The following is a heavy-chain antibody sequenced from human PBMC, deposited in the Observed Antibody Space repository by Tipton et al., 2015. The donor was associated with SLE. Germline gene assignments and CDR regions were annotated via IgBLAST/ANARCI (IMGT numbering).Heavy chain of an antibody. D-gene: IGHD2-8*02. CDR3: ARGYCGGGVCYGRGFFDH. V-gene: IGHV4-39*07. Sequence: TLSLTCTVSGGSISSRSYYWGWIRQPPGKGLEYIGSIYYMGTTYYNPSPKSRITISADTSKNQFSLKLTSVTAADTAVYYCARGYCGGGVCYGRGFFDHWGQGNLVTVSS. CDR1: GGSISSRSYY. CDR2: IYYMGTT. J-gene: IGHJ4*02.